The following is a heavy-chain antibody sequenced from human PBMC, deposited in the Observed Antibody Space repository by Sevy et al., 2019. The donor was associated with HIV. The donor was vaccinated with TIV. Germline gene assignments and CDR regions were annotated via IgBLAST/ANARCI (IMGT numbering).Heavy chain of an antibody. CDR1: GFTFSTYA. CDR2: ISRSGRST. CDR3: AKVYCDGGSCPRDYYYYGMDV. Sequence: GGSLRLSCAASGFTFSTYAMNWVRQAPGKGLEWVSSISRSGRSTYSADSVEGRFTISRDNFKNTLYLQQSSLRVDDTAVYYCAKVYCDGGSCPRDYYYYGMDVWGQGTTVTVSS. V-gene: IGHV3-23*01. D-gene: IGHD2-15*01. J-gene: IGHJ6*02.